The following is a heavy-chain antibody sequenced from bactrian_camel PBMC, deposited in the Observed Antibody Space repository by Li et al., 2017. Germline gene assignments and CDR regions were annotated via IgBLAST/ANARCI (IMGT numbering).Heavy chain of an antibody. Sequence: HVQLVESGGGLVQFGGSLILSCGASGSIYGGACVGWLRQAPGKGLEWVSFINWRGDTPTYADSVKGQFTISRDNAKITVYLQMNSLNGDDTAVYYCILGPSWLGSPDFGYWGQGTQVTVS. CDR1: GSIYGGAC. D-gene: IGHD1*01. CDR2: INWRGDTP. J-gene: IGHJ6*01. V-gene: IGHV3S26*01. CDR3: ILGPSWLGSPDFGY.